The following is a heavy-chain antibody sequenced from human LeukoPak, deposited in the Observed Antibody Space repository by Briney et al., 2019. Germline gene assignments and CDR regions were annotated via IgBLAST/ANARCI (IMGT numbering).Heavy chain of an antibody. CDR3: VELLQLRFDY. CDR1: GFTFSSSD. Sequence: PGGSLRLSCAASGFTFSSSDMSWVRQAPGSGLEWVSSIRHSDSNTYYADSVMGRFTISRDNSKNTLYLQMNSLSAEDTAVYYCVELLQLRFDYWGQGTLVTVSS. V-gene: IGHV3-23*05. J-gene: IGHJ4*02. CDR2: IRHSDSNT. D-gene: IGHD2-15*01.